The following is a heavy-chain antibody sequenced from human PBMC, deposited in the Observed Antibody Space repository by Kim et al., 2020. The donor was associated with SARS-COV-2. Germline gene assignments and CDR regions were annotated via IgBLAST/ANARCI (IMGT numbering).Heavy chain of an antibody. CDR2: INHSGST. D-gene: IGHD4-17*01. V-gene: IGHV4-34*01. CDR3: ARALEDYGDDWNWFDP. J-gene: IGHJ5*02. CDR1: GGSFSGYY. Sequence: SETLSLTCAVYGGSFSGYYWSWIRQPPGKGLEWIGEINHSGSTNYNPSLKSPVTISVDTSKNQFSLKLSSVTAADTAVYYCARALEDYGDDWNWFDPWGQGTLVTVSS.